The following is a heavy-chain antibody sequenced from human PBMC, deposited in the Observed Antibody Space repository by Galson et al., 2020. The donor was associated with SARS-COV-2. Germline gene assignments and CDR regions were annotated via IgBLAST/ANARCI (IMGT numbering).Heavy chain of an antibody. CDR2: IRGKVYSGTT. V-gene: IGHV3-49*04. J-gene: IGHJ4*02. Sequence: GESLKISCAASGFTFGDVAMSWVRLAPGKGLEWVGLIRGKVYSGTTEYAASVKGRFTISRDDSKSIAYLQMDSLKSEDTAVYYCIRDEYGSGTPQGDYWGQGTLVTVSS. CDR3: IRDEYGSGTPQGDY. D-gene: IGHD3-10*01. CDR1: GFTFGDVA.